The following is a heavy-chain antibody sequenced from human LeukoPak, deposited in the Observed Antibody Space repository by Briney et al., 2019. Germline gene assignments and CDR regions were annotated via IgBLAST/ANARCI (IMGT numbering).Heavy chain of an antibody. D-gene: IGHD3-10*01. V-gene: IGHV5-10-1*01. CDR3: ARHELLWFGESPQAFDI. CDR2: IDPSDSYT. J-gene: IGHJ3*02. CDR1: GYSFTSYW. Sequence: GESLKISCTGPGYSFTSYWISWVRQMPGKGLEWMGRIDPSDSYTNYSPSFQGHVTISADKSISTAYLQWSSLKASDTAMYYCARHELLWFGESPQAFDIWGQGTMVTVSS.